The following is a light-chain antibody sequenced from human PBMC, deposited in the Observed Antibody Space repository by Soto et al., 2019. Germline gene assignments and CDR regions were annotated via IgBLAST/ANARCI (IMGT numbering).Light chain of an antibody. CDR1: QSLLHSDGHNH. Sequence: DIVMTQSPLSLPVTPGEPASISCRSSQSLLHSDGHNHFDWYLQKPGQSPQLLVYLGSNRASGVPDRFSGSGSGTDFTLKISRVEAEDVGLYFCMQVLQLPYPFGQGTNLQIK. V-gene: IGKV2-28*01. CDR2: LGS. J-gene: IGKJ2*01. CDR3: MQVLQLPYP.